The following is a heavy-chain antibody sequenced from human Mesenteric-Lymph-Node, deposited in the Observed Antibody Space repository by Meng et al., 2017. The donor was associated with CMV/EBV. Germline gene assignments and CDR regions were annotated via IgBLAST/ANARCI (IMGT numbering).Heavy chain of an antibody. Sequence: GESLKISCEASGFTFSSYEMNWVRQAPGKGLEWVSYISGSGTATYYTDSVKGRFIISRDNAKNSLHLQMNSLSAEDTAVYYCARGGWARVFDYWGQGTPVTVSS. V-gene: IGHV3-48*03. J-gene: IGHJ4*02. CDR3: ARGGWARVFDY. D-gene: IGHD1-26*01. CDR2: ISGSGTAT. CDR1: GFTFSSYE.